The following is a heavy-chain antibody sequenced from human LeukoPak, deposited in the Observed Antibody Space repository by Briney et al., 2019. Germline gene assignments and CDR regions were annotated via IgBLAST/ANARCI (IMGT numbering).Heavy chain of an antibody. CDR3: ASRGVTTVWFDP. Sequence: PSETLSLTCAVYGGSFSGYYWSWIRQPPGKGLEWIGEINHSGSTNYNPSLKSRVTISVDTSKNQFSLKLSSVTAADTAVYYCASRGVTTVWFDPWGQGTLVTVSS. CDR1: GGSFSGYY. V-gene: IGHV4-34*01. D-gene: IGHD4-11*01. J-gene: IGHJ5*02. CDR2: INHSGST.